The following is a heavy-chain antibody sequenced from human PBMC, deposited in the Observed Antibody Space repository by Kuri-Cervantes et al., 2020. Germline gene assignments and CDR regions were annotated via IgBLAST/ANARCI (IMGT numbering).Heavy chain of an antibody. Sequence: GESLKISCAASGFTFSSYWMSWVRQAPGKGLEWVANIKQDGSEKYYVDSVKGRFTISRDNAKNSLYLQMNSLRAEDTALYYCAKDIDRVAAAGRGAFDIWGQGTMVTVSS. CDR3: AKDIDRVAAAGRGAFDI. CDR2: IKQDGSEK. CDR1: GFTFSSYW. V-gene: IGHV3-7*03. J-gene: IGHJ3*02. D-gene: IGHD6-13*01.